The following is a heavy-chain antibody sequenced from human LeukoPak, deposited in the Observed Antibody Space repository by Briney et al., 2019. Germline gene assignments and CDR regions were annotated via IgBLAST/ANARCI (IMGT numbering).Heavy chain of an antibody. Sequence: SGTLSLTCSVSGGSISSYYWSWIRQPPGKGLEWIGYIYYSGSTNYNPSLKSRVTISVDTSKNQFSLKLSSVTAADTAVYYCASTKIDGYSYGYIDYWGQGTLVTVSS. D-gene: IGHD5-18*01. J-gene: IGHJ4*02. CDR3: ASTKIDGYSYGYIDY. CDR1: GGSISSYY. V-gene: IGHV4-59*01. CDR2: IYYSGST.